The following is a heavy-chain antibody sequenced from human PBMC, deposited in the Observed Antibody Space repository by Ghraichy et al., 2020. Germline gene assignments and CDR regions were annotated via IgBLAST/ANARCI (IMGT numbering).Heavy chain of an antibody. D-gene: IGHD3-10*01. J-gene: IGHJ6*02. CDR3: ARDDNPRMIRGVMYYYGMDV. CDR1: GGTFSNYV. CDR2: IIPTFGTA. Sequence: SVKVSCKASGGTFSNYVVSWVRQAPGQGLEWMGKIIPTFGTAYYAQKFQGRVTITADESTSTAYMELTSLRSDDTAVYYCARDDNPRMIRGVMYYYGMDVWGQGTTVTVSS. V-gene: IGHV1-69*13.